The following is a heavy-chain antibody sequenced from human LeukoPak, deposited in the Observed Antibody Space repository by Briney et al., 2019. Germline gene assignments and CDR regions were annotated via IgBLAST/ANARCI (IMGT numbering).Heavy chain of an antibody. D-gene: IGHD1-1*01. CDR1: GFTFSSYS. CDR3: ARDSTTGTSRRFDAFDI. CDR2: ISSSSSTI. J-gene: IGHJ3*02. V-gene: IGHV3-48*01. Sequence: GGSLRLSCAASGFTFSSYSMNWVRQAPGKGLEWVSYISSSSSTIYFADSVKGRFTISRDNAKNSLYLQMNSLRAEDTAVYYCARDSTTGTSRRFDAFDIWGQGTMVTVSS.